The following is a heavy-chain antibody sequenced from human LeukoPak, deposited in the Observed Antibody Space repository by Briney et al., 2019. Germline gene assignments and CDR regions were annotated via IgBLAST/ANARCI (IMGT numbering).Heavy chain of an antibody. V-gene: IGHV4-59*08. CDR1: GGSISSYD. CDR3: ARLSQLWFHDY. D-gene: IGHD5-18*01. CDR2: IFHTGTT. Sequence: SETLSLTCTVSGGSISSYDWSWIRQSPGKGLEWIGYIFHTGTTNYNPSLKSRVTISVDTSKSQFSLKVSSVTAADTAVYYCARLSQLWFHDYWGQGTLVTVSS. J-gene: IGHJ4*02.